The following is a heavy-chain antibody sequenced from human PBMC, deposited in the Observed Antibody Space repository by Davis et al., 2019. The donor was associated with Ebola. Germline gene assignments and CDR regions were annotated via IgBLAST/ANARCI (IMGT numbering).Heavy chain of an antibody. CDR2: IYYSGST. V-gene: IGHV4-59*08. CDR3: ARQDKFVSVRTPRGWFDP. CDR1: GGSISSYY. Sequence: PSETLSLTCTVSGGSISSYYWSWIRQPPGKGLEWIGYIYYSGSTNYNPSLKSRVTISVDTSKNQFSLKLSSVTAADTAVYYCARQDKFVSVRTPRGWFDPWGQGTLVTVSS. J-gene: IGHJ5*02. D-gene: IGHD4-23*01.